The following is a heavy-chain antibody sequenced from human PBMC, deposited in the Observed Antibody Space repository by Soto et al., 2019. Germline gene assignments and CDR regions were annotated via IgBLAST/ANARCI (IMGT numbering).Heavy chain of an antibody. J-gene: IGHJ4*02. CDR3: VKDEWNC. Sequence: PGGSLRLSCAASGFTFSSSAMSWVRQAPGKGLEWVSASSGSGGDTYYADSVKGRFTISRDNSKNTLYLQMDSLRAEDTAIYYCVKDEWNCWGQGTLVTVSS. CDR1: GFTFSSSA. CDR2: SSGSGGDT. V-gene: IGHV3-23*01. D-gene: IGHD1-7*01.